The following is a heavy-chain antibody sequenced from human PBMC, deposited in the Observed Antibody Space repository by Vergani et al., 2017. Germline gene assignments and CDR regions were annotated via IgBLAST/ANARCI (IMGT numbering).Heavy chain of an antibody. V-gene: IGHV4-30-4*08. J-gene: IGHJ2*01. CDR3: ARSRGRWTTRGWYFDL. CDR1: GGPISSGDYY. D-gene: IGHD4-23*01. Sequence: QVQLQESGPGLVKPSQTLSLTCTVSGGPISSGDYYWSWIRQPPGKGLEWIGYIYYSGSTYFNPSLKSRVTISVDTSKNQFSLKLSSVTAADTAVYYCARSRGRWTTRGWYFDLWGRGTLVTVSS. CDR2: IYYSGST.